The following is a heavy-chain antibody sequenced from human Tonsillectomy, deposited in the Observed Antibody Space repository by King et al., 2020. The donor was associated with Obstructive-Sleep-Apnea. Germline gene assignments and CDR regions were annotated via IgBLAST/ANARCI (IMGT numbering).Heavy chain of an antibody. CDR1: GFTFDDYA. V-gene: IGHV3-9*01. CDR2: ITWNSGTI. Sequence: VQLVESGGGLVQPGRSLRLSCAASGFTFDDYAMHWVRQAPGKGLEWVSGITWNSGTIGYADSVKGRFTISRDNAKNSLYLQMNSLRAEDTALYYCAKAIQVVTATAAFGYWGQGTLVTVSS. CDR3: AKAIQVVTATAAFGY. J-gene: IGHJ4*02. D-gene: IGHD2-15*01.